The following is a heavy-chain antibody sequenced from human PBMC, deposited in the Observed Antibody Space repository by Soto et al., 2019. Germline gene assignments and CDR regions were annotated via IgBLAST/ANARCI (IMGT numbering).Heavy chain of an antibody. CDR1: GGSVSSSSFY. D-gene: IGHD3-10*01. CDR3: ARDLYYGSGPLRPDPYYYYGMDV. CDR2: IYYSGST. V-gene: IGHV4-61*01. J-gene: IGHJ6*02. Sequence: SGTLSLTCTVSGGSVSSSSFYWSWIRQPPGKGLEWIGYIYYSGSTNYNPSLKSRVTISVDTSKNQFSLKLSSVTAADTAVYYCARDLYYGSGPLRPDPYYYYGMDVWGQGTTVTVSS.